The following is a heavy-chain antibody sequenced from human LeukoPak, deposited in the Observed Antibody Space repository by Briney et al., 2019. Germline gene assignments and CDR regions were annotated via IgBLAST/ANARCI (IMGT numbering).Heavy chain of an antibody. CDR2: ISSSGSTI. CDR3: AFGRNWFDP. Sequence: PGGSLRLSCAASGFTFSSYEMNWVRQAPGKGLEWVSYISSSGSTIYYADSAKGRFTISRDNAKNSLYLQMNSLRAEDTAVYYCAFGRNWFDPWGQGTLITVSS. J-gene: IGHJ5*02. CDR1: GFTFSSYE. V-gene: IGHV3-48*03. D-gene: IGHD3-10*01.